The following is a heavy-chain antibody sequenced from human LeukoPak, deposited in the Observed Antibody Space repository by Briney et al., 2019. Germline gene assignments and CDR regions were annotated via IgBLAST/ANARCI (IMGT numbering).Heavy chain of an antibody. CDR3: AKTRGGSLHDGFDI. D-gene: IGHD3-16*01. Sequence: GGSLRLSCAASGFTFSSYWMSWVRQAPGKGLEWVANIKIDGSEKYYVDSVKGRFTISRDNAKDTLYLQMNTLRVEDTAIYYCAKTRGGSLHDGFDIWGQGTMVTVSS. V-gene: IGHV3-7*03. J-gene: IGHJ3*02. CDR2: IKIDGSEK. CDR1: GFTFSSYW.